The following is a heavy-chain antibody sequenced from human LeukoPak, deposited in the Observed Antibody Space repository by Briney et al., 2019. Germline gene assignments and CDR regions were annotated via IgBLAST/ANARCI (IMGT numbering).Heavy chain of an antibody. V-gene: IGHV3-30*04. D-gene: IGHD1-26*01. CDR2: ISHDGIKK. Sequence: PGGSLRLSCAASRFTFSDYLIHWVRQAPGKGLEWVAVISHDGIKKYYTDSVKGRFTISRDNSKNTLYLQMNSLRAEDTAVYYCARDGESGSYFDYWGQGTLVTVSS. J-gene: IGHJ4*02. CDR1: RFTFSDYL. CDR3: ARDGESGSYFDY.